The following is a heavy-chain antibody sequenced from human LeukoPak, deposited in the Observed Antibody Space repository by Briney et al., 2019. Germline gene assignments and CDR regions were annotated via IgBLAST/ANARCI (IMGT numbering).Heavy chain of an antibody. Sequence: PSETLSLTCVVSGYSISSGYYWGWIRQPPGKGLEWIGSIYHSGSTCYNPSLKSRVTISVDTSKNQFSLKLRSVTAADTAVYYCAGRNYDFWSGYYTIPNWYFDLWGRGTLVTVSS. V-gene: IGHV4-38-2*01. CDR1: GYSISSGYY. CDR2: IYHSGST. CDR3: AGRNYDFWSGYYTIPNWYFDL. J-gene: IGHJ2*01. D-gene: IGHD3-3*01.